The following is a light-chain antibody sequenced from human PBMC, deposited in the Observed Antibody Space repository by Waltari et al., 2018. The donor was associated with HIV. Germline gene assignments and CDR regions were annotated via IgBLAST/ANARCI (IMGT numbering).Light chain of an antibody. V-gene: IGKV1-27*01. CDR2: AAS. Sequence: DIQMTQSPSSLSASVGDRVTITCRASQGISNYVAWYQQKPGKVPKLLIYAASTLQSGVPSRFSGRGSGTDFTLTISSLQPEDVATYYCQKYNSAPRTFGQGTKVEI. CDR3: QKYNSAPRT. J-gene: IGKJ1*01. CDR1: QGISNY.